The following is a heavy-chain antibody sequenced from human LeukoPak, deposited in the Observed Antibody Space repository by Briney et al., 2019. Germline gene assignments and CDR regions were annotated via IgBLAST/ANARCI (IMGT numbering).Heavy chain of an antibody. Sequence: SETLSLTCAVSGASFSAYYWSWVRQPPGKGLEWIGSIYDSGSTYYNPSLKSRVTISVDTSKNQFSLELNSVTAADTAVYYCARHYGPWGQGTLVTVSS. D-gene: IGHD3-10*01. J-gene: IGHJ5*02. CDR3: ARHYGP. CDR2: IYDSGST. CDR1: GASFSAYY. V-gene: IGHV4-39*01.